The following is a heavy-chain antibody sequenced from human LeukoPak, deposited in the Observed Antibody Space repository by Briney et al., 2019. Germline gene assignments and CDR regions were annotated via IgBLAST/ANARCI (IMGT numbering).Heavy chain of an antibody. J-gene: IGHJ4*02. V-gene: IGHV3-23*01. Sequence: GGSLRLSCAASGFTFSNYAMSWVRQAPGKGLEWVSAISGSGSSTYYADSVKGRFTISRDNSKNTLYLQMNSLRPEDTALYFCARDRRYCGGGSCYFDYFFDYWGQGTLVTVSS. CDR3: ARDRRYCGGGSCYFDYFFDY. CDR1: GFTFSNYA. D-gene: IGHD2-15*01. CDR2: ISGSGSST.